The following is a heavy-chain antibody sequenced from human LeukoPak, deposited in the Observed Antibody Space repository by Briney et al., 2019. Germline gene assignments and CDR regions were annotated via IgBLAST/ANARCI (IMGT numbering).Heavy chain of an antibody. J-gene: IGHJ6*03. D-gene: IGHD6-19*01. V-gene: IGHV4-39*01. CDR1: GGSISSYY. CDR2: IYYSGST. Sequence: SETLSLTCTVSGGSISSYYWSWIRQPPGKGLEWIGSIYYSGSTYYNPSLKSRVTISVDTSKNQFSLKLSSVTAADKAVYFCARRRGSSGWYYYMDVWGKGTTVTISS. CDR3: ARRRGSSGWYYYMDV.